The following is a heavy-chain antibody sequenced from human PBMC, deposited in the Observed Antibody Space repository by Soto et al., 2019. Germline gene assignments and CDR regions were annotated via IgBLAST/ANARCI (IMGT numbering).Heavy chain of an antibody. D-gene: IGHD6-6*01. CDR1: GFTFSTYS. V-gene: IGHV3-48*02. J-gene: IGHJ6*02. CDR2: MSSRSLTI. Sequence: GGSLRLSCAASGFTFSTYSMNWVRRAPGKGLEWVSYMSSRSLTIYYTDSVKGRFTISRDNAKNSLYLQMNSLRDEDTAVYYCARGGSSSDNGMDVWGQGTTVTVSS. CDR3: ARGGSSSDNGMDV.